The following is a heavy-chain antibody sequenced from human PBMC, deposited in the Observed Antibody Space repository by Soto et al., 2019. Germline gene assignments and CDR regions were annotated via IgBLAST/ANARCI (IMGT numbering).Heavy chain of an antibody. J-gene: IGHJ4*02. V-gene: IGHV3-21*06. CDR3: ARESEDLTSNFDY. CDR2: ISSTTNYI. CDR1: GFIFTRYS. Sequence: LRLSYAASGFIFTRYSMNWVRQAPGKGLEWVSSISSTTNYIYYGDSMKGRFTISRDNAKNSLYLEMNSLRAEDTAVCYCARESEDLTSNFDYWGQGTLVTVSS.